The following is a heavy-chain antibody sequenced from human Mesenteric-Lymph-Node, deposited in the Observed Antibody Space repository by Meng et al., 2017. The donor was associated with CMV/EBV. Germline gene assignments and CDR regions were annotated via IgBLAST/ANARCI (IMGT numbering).Heavy chain of an antibody. CDR2: INSDGSST. V-gene: IGHV3-74*01. D-gene: IGHD6-13*01. Sequence: GGSLRLSCAASGFIVSGNYISWVRQPPGKGLVWVSRINSDGSSTNYADSVKGRFTISRDNAKNTLYLQMNSLRAEDTAVYYCTRARGRIAATEDYFDYWGQGTPVTVSS. J-gene: IGHJ4*02. CDR3: TRARGRIAATEDYFDY. CDR1: GFIVSGNY.